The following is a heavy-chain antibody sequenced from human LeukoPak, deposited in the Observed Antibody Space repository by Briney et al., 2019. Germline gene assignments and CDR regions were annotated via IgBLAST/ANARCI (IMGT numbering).Heavy chain of an antibody. D-gene: IGHD5-12*01. CDR3: ARDAGNSGYGCDL. CDR1: GFIFSQYS. V-gene: IGHV3-48*01. Sequence: GRSLRLSCAASGFIFSQYSMNWVRQAPGKGLEWVSHIRSSSETFYADSVKGRFTISRDNARNSLYLQMNNLRGEDTAIYYCARDAGNSGYGCDLWGQGTLVTVSS. CDR2: IRSSSET. J-gene: IGHJ5*02.